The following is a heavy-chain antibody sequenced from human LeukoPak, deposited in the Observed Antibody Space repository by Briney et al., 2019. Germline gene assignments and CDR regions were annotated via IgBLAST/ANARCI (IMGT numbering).Heavy chain of an antibody. V-gene: IGHV5-10-1*01. Sequence: GASLRISCHCSGYTFTTFWISWVRPMPGKGLEWMGRIDPRDSYSNYSPSFQGHVTMSVDKSISTAYLQWSTLKATDTAIYYCARVYCTATACDNWFDPWGQGTLVTVSS. D-gene: IGHD2-8*02. CDR1: GYTFTTFW. CDR2: IDPRDSYS. CDR3: ARVYCTATACDNWFDP. J-gene: IGHJ5*02.